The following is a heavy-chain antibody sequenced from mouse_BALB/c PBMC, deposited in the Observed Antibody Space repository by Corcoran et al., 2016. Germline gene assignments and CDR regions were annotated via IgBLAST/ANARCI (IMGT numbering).Heavy chain of an antibody. Sequence: QVQLQQSGPELVKPGASVKMSCKASGYTFTDYVISWVKQRTGQGLEWIGEIYPGSGSTYYNEKFKGKATLTADKSSNTAYMQLSSLTSEDSAVYFCASKNYYGSPFDYWGQGTTLTVSS. V-gene: IGHV1-81*01. CDR3: ASKNYYGSPFDY. CDR2: IYPGSGST. D-gene: IGHD1-1*01. J-gene: IGHJ2*01. CDR1: GYTFTDYV.